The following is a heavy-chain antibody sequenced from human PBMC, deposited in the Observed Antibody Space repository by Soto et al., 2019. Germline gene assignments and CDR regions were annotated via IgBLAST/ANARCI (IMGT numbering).Heavy chain of an antibody. Sequence: PSETLSLTCAVSGGSISSSNWWSWVRQPPGKGLEWIGEIYHSGSTNYNPSLKSRVTISVDKSKNQFSLKLSSVTAADTAVYYCSRDGSWRYYGSGSYDYYYGMDVWGQGTTVTVSS. V-gene: IGHV4-4*02. CDR3: SRDGSWRYYGSGSYDYYYGMDV. CDR2: IYHSGST. D-gene: IGHD3-10*01. J-gene: IGHJ6*02. CDR1: GGSISSSNW.